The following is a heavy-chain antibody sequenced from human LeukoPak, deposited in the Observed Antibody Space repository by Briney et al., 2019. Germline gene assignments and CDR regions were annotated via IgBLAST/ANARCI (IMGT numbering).Heavy chain of an antibody. CDR1: GFTFSSYG. CDR3: AKVRVVFNWNYAYYFDD. D-gene: IGHD1-7*01. J-gene: IGHJ4*02. Sequence: GGSLRLPCAASGFTFSSYGMHWVRQAPGKGLEWVALISYDGSDKGYADSVKGRFTISRDNSRNTLYLQMNSLRAEDTAVYYCAKVRVVFNWNYAYYFDDWGQGTLVTVSS. CDR2: ISYDGSDK. V-gene: IGHV3-30*18.